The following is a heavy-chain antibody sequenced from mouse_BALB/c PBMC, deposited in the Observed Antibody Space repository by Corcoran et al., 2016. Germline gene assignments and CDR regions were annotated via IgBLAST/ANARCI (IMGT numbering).Heavy chain of an antibody. D-gene: IGHD3-1*01. CDR1: GYTFPSYV. V-gene: IGHV1S136*01. CDR3: ARGGAARASWFAY. J-gene: IGHJ3*01. CDR2: INPYNDGT. Sequence: EVQLQQSGPELVKPGASVKMSCKASGYTFPSYVMHWVKQKPGQGLEWIGYINPYNDGTKYNEKFKGKATLTSDKSSSTAYMELSSLTSEDSAVYYCARGGAARASWFAYWGQGTLVTVSA.